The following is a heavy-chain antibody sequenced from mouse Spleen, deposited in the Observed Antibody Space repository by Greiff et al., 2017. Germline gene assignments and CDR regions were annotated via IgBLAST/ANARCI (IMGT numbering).Heavy chain of an antibody. D-gene: IGHD1-2*01. Sequence: VQLQQSGPELVKPGASVKISCKASGYSFTDYNMNWVKQSNGKSLEWIGVLNPNYGTTSYNQKFKGKATLTVDQSSSTAYMQLNSLTSEDSAVYYCARSLLRPIYYAMDYWGQGTSVTVSS. J-gene: IGHJ4*01. CDR3: ARSLLRPIYYAMDY. V-gene: IGHV1-39*01. CDR1: GYSFTDYN. CDR2: LNPNYGTT.